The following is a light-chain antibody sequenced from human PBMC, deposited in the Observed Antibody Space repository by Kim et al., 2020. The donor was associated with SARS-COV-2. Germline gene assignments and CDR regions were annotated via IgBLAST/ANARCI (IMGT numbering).Light chain of an antibody. CDR3: QVWDSRGV. CDR1: NIGSKS. J-gene: IGLJ3*02. CDR2: YDS. V-gene: IGLV3-21*04. Sequence: SYELTQPPSVSVAPGKTVRITCGGNNIGSKSVHWYQQKPGQAPVLVIYYDSDRPSGIPERFSGSNSGNTATLTISRVEAGDEADYYCQVWDSRGVFGGGTKLTVL.